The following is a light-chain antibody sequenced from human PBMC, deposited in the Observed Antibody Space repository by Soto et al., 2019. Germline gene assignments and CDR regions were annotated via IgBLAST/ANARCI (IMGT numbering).Light chain of an antibody. V-gene: IGKV1-39*01. CDR2: AAS. J-gene: IGKJ1*01. Sequence: DIPMIQSPSSLSASVGDRVTITCRASQSSSSYLNWYQQKLGKAPKLLIYAASSLQSGDPSRFSGGRSGTNYTLPISSLQAEDFATYYCQQSYSTPPWTFGQGTNVEIK. CDR3: QQSYSTPPWT. CDR1: QSSSSY.